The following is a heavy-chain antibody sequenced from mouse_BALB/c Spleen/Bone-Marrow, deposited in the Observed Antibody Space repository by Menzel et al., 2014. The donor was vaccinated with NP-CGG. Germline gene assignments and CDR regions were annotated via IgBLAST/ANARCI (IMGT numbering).Heavy chain of an antibody. Sequence: VQLQESGPGLVQPSQSLSITCTVSGFSLTSYGVHWVRQSPGKGLEWLGVIWSGGSTDYNAAFKSRLSISKDNSKSQVFFKVNSLQPNDTAIYYCARMDRSSYAMDYWGQGTSVTVSS. CDR2: IWSGGST. CDR1: GFSLTSYG. D-gene: IGHD2-14*01. CDR3: ARMDRSSYAMDY. V-gene: IGHV2-2*02. J-gene: IGHJ4*01.